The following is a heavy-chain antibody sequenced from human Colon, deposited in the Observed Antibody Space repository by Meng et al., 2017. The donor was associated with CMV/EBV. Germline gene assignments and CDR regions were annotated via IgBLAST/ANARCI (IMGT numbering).Heavy chain of an antibody. CDR1: GYIFSNFG. D-gene: IGHD3-16*01. Sequence: ASVKVSCKASGYIFSNFGLSWVRQAPGQGLEWMGWISVDTGKTNYAQKFQGRVTMTTDTSTSTAYMEVRSLRSDDTAVFYCVRGIGGPTAFDYWGQGTLVTVSS. CDR2: ISVDTGKT. CDR3: VRGIGGPTAFDY. V-gene: IGHV1-18*01. J-gene: IGHJ4*02.